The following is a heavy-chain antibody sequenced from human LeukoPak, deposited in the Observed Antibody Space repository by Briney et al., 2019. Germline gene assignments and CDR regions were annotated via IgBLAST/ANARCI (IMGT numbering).Heavy chain of an antibody. CDR2: IYYSGST. J-gene: IGHJ6*03. D-gene: IGHD5-24*01. CDR3: ARGRRDGCTLYYMDV. CDR1: GGSITSSSYY. V-gene: IGHV4-39*01. Sequence: PSETLSLTCTVSGGSITSSSYYWGWIRQPPGKGLEWIGSIYYSGSTHYTPSLKSRVTISIDTSKNQFSLKLNSVTAADTAVYYCARGRRDGCTLYYMDVWGKGTTVTISS.